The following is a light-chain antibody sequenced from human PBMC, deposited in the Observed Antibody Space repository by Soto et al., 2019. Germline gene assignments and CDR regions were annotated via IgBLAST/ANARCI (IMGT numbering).Light chain of an antibody. CDR1: QNIRNW. Sequence: DIQMTQSPSTLSASVGDSVTITCRASQNIRNWLAWYQQKPGKAPKLLIYDASTLESGVPSRFSGSRSGTEFTLTISSLQPDDFATYYCQQYNSYSWTFGQGTKVDIK. J-gene: IGKJ1*01. CDR2: DAS. CDR3: QQYNSYSWT. V-gene: IGKV1-5*01.